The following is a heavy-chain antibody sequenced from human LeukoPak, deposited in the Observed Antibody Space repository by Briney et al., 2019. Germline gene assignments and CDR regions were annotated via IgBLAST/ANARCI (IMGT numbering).Heavy chain of an antibody. CDR2: INLSGGST. CDR1: GYTFTSYY. V-gene: IGHV1-46*01. J-gene: IGHJ3*02. Sequence: GASVKVSCKASGYTFTSYYIHWVRQAPGQGLEWMGIINLSGGSTSYAQKFQGRVTMTRDMSTSTVYMELSSLRSEDTAVYFCARKRTVEWTTSNDAFDIWGQGTMVTVSS. CDR3: ARKRTVEWTTSNDAFDI. D-gene: IGHD3-3*01.